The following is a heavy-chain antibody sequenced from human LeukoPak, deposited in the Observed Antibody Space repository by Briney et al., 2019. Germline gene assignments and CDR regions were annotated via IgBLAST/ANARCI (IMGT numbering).Heavy chain of an antibody. J-gene: IGHJ6*02. V-gene: IGHV3-9*01. D-gene: IGHD2-2*01. CDR3: AKDIRSIVVPPDAMDV. CDR1: GFTFDDYA. Sequence: GGSLRLSCAASGFTFDDYAMHWVRQAPGKGLEWVSGISWNSDIIGYADSVKGRFTISRDSAKNSLYLRMNSLRPEDTAFYYCAKDIRSIVVPPDAMDVWGQGTTVTVSS. CDR2: ISWNSDII.